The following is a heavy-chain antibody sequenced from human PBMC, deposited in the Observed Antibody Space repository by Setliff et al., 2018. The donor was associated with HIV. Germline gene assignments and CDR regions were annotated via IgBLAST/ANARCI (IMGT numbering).Heavy chain of an antibody. CDR2: INHSGST. J-gene: IGHJ4*02. V-gene: IGHV4-34*01. Sequence: SETLSLTCAVYGGSFSAYYWSWIRQPPGKGLEWIGEINHSGSTNYNPSLTSRVTISVDTSRNQFSLKLTSVTAADTAIYYCARGVNFDYWGQGTQVTVSS. CDR1: GGSFSAYY. CDR3: ARGVNFDY.